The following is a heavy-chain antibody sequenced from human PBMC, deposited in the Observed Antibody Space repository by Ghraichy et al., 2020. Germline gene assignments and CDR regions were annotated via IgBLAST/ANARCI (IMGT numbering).Heavy chain of an antibody. D-gene: IGHD4-17*01. CDR1: GGSISSGDYY. V-gene: IGHV4-30-4*01. J-gene: IGHJ3*02. CDR2: IYYSGST. Sequence: LSLTCTVSGGSISSGDYYWSWIRQPPGKGLEWIGYIYYSGSTYYNPSLKSRVTISVDTSKNQFSLKLSSVTAADTAVYYCARDPRHTVTNAFDIWGQGTMVTVSS. CDR3: ARDPRHTVTNAFDI.